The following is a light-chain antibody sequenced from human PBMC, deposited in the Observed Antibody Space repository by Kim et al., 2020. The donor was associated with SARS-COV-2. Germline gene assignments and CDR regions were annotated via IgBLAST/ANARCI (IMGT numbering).Light chain of an antibody. Sequence: EIVMTQSPATLSVSPGERATLSCRASQSVSSDLAWYQQKPGQAPRLLIYGASTRATGLPARFSGSGSGTEFTLTISSLQSEDFAVYYCQQYNKWPLTFGQGTKVDIK. CDR1: QSVSSD. CDR3: QQYNKWPLT. V-gene: IGKV3-15*01. CDR2: GAS. J-gene: IGKJ1*01.